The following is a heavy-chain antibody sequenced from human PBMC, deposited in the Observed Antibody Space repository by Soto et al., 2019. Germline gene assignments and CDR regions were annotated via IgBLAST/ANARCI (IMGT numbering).Heavy chain of an antibody. CDR2: IFYTGST. Sequence: QVQLQESGPGLVKPSETLSLTCTVSGGSIRDYYWVWIRQPPGKGLEWIGSIFYTGSTDYNPSLKSRVTISLATSKNQFSLNLGSVTAAYTAVYYCARENRGAFDYWGQGALVTVSS. J-gene: IGHJ4*02. CDR1: GGSIRDYY. V-gene: IGHV4-59*01. CDR3: ARENRGAFDY.